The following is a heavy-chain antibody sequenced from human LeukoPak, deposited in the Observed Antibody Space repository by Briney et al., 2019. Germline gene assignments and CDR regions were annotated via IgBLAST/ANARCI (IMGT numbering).Heavy chain of an antibody. V-gene: IGHV3-30*02. J-gene: IGHJ4*02. CDR2: IQSDEVHK. CDR1: GFTFKTYG. Sequence: PGGSLRLSCAASGFTFKTYGMHWVRQAPGKGLEWVAFIQSDEVHKFYADSVKGRFTISRDNSKDMLYLQLNSLRDEDTAVYYCAKERKLLPFDCWGQGTLVTVSS. D-gene: IGHD4-23*01. CDR3: AKERKLLPFDC.